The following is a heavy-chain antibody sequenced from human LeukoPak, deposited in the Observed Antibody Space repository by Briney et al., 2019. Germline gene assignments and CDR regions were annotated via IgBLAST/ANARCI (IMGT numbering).Heavy chain of an antibody. Sequence: GGSPRLSCEGTGFTVSSNYMSWVRQAPGKGLEWVSLIYSAGSTFYADSVKGRFTISRDNSKNTLYLQMNSLRAEDTALYFCARDSSSFPNYFDSWGQGTLVTVSS. CDR3: ARDSSSFPNYFDS. CDR2: IYSAGST. J-gene: IGHJ4*02. D-gene: IGHD2/OR15-2a*01. V-gene: IGHV3-53*01. CDR1: GFTVSSNY.